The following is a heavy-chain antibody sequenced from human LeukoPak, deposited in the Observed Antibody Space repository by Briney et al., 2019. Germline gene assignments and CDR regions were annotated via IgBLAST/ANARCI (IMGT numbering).Heavy chain of an antibody. V-gene: IGHV4-39*07. CDR3: ARGGDSSGYYPVDY. CDR2: YYCSGST. D-gene: IGHD3-22*01. Sequence: PSETLSLTCTVSGGSISSSSYYWGWSRQPPGRGLEWIGSYYCSGSTYYNPSLKSRVTISVETSKNQSSLKLSSVTAADTAVYYCARGGDSSGYYPVDYWGQGTLVTVSS. CDR1: GGSISSSSYY. J-gene: IGHJ4*02.